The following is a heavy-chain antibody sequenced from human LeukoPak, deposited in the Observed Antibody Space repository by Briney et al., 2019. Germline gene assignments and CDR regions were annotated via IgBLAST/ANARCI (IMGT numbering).Heavy chain of an antibody. J-gene: IGHJ6*02. CDR3: AREQAILRYCSGGSCYSGRHYYYYYGMDV. D-gene: IGHD2-15*01. CDR1: GFTFSDYY. V-gene: IGHV3-11*01. Sequence: PGGSLRLSCAASGFTFSDYYMSWIRQAPGKGLEWVSYISSSGSTIYYADSVKGRFTISRDNAKNSLYLQMNSLRAEDTAVYYCAREQAILRYCSGGSCYSGRHYYYYYGMDVWGQGTTVTVSS. CDR2: ISSSGSTI.